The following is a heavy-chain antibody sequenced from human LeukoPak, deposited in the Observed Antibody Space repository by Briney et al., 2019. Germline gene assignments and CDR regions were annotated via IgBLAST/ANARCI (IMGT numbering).Heavy chain of an antibody. CDR3: ARGTEYYYGSGSYSPFDY. Sequence: PSETLSLTCAVSGGSFTGYYWSWIRQPPGKGLEWIGEINHSVSTNYNPSLNSRVTISVDTSKNQFSLQLSSVTAADTAVYYCARGTEYYYGSGSYSPFDYWGQGTLVTVSS. CDR1: GGSFTGYY. D-gene: IGHD3-10*01. CDR2: INHSVST. J-gene: IGHJ4*02. V-gene: IGHV4-34*01.